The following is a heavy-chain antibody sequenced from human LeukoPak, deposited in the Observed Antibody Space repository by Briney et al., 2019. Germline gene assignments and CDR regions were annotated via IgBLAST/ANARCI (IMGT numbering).Heavy chain of an antibody. D-gene: IGHD3-10*01. CDR2: IIPIFGTA. CDR1: GGTFSSYA. Sequence: ASVKVSCKASGGTFSSYAISWVRQAPGQGLEWMGGIIPIFGTANYAQKFQGRVTITTDESTSTAYMELSSLRSEDTAVYYCARVLSGLWFGELSNYYYGMDVWGQGTTVTVSS. CDR3: ARVLSGLWFGELSNYYYGMDV. V-gene: IGHV1-69*05. J-gene: IGHJ6*02.